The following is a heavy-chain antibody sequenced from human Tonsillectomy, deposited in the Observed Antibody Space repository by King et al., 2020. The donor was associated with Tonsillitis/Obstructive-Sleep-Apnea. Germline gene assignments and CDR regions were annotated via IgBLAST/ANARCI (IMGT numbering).Heavy chain of an antibody. CDR2: IYYSGST. V-gene: IGHV4-39*01. CDR1: GGSISSSSYY. J-gene: IGHJ6*02. D-gene: IGHD3-3*01. CDR3: ARHAYYDFWSGYDGALLGNYYGMDV. Sequence: QLQESGPGLVKPSETLSLTCTVSGGSISSSSYYWGWIRQPPGKGLEWIGSIYYSGSTYYNPSLKSRVTISVDTSKNQFSLKLSSVTAADTAVYYCARHAYYDFWSGYDGALLGNYYGMDVWGQGTTVTVSS.